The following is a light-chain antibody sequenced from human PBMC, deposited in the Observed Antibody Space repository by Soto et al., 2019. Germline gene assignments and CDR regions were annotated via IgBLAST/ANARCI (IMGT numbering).Light chain of an antibody. CDR2: GAS. CDR3: QQYGFSRGT. J-gene: IGKJ1*01. Sequence: EIVLTQSPGTLSLSPGERATLSCRSSQSVSSSYLAWYQQIPGQPPRLLIFGASNRATGIPDRFSGSGSGTDFTLTISRLEPEDFPVYYCQQYGFSRGTFGQRTKVEIK. V-gene: IGKV3-20*01. CDR1: QSVSSSY.